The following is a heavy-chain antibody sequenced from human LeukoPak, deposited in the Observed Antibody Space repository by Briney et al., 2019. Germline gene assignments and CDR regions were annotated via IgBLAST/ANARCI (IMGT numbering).Heavy chain of an antibody. J-gene: IGHJ6*03. CDR1: GGSISSGSYY. CDR2: IYTSGST. D-gene: IGHD3-10*01. CDR3: ARDREVRGVIITYYYYMDV. Sequence: SETLSLTCTVSGGSISSGSYYWSWTRQPAGKGLEWIGRIYTSGSTNYNPSLKSRVTMSVDTSKNQFSLKLSSVTAADTAVYYCARDREVRGVIITYYYYMDVWGKGTTVTISS. V-gene: IGHV4-61*02.